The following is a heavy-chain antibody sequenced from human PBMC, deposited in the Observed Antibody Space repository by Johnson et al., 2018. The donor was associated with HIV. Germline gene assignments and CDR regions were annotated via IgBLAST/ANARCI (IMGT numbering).Heavy chain of an antibody. D-gene: IGHD2-15*01. CDR2: IRYDGSNK. CDR3: AKDGRGIPMGAFDI. J-gene: IGHJ3*02. CDR1: GFTFSSYG. V-gene: IGHV3-30*02. Sequence: VQLVESGGGVVQPGGSLRLSCAASGFTFSSYGMHWVRQAPGKGLEWVAFIRYDGSNKYYADSVKGRFTISRDNSKNTLYLQMNSLRAEDTAVYYCAKDGRGIPMGAFDIWGQGTMVTVSS.